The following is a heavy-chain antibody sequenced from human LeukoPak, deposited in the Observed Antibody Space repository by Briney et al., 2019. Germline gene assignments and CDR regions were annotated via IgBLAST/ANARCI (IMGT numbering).Heavy chain of an antibody. CDR3: ARHETGPYFDY. CDR1: GYSFINYW. V-gene: IGHV5-51*01. Sequence: GESLKISCKGSGYSFINYWIGWVRQMPGRGLEWLGIIYPGDSDTKYSPSFQGQVTISADKSISTAYLQWSSLKASDTAMYYCARHETGPYFDYWGQGTLVTVSS. CDR2: IYPGDSDT. J-gene: IGHJ4*02. D-gene: IGHD1-1*01.